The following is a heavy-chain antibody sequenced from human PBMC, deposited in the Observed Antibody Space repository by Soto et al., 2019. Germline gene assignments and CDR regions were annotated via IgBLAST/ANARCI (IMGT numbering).Heavy chain of an antibody. D-gene: IGHD5-18*01. CDR1: GGTFSSYA. CDR3: ARESGIQLWLGY. Sequence: SVQVSCKASGGTFSSYAISWVRQAPGQGLEWMGGIIPLVGTANYAQKFQGRVTITADESTSTAYMELSSLRSEDTAVYYCARESGIQLWLGYWGQGTLVTVSS. J-gene: IGHJ4*02. CDR2: IIPLVGTA. V-gene: IGHV1-69*13.